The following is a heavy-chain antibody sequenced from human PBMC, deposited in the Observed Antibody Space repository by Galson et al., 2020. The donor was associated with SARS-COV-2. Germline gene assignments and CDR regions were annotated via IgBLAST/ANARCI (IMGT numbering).Heavy chain of an antibody. CDR1: GFTFSTAW. Sequence: GGSLRLSCAASGFTFSTAWMSWFRQAPGKGLEWVGRLRSKASGGTADYAAPVKGRFTISRDDSKTTLYLQMNSLKTEDTAVYYCTTGSLFGVITGAEDFWGQGTLVTVYS. V-gene: IGHV3-15*01. CDR3: TTGSLFGVITGAEDF. J-gene: IGHJ4*02. CDR2: LRSKASGGTA. D-gene: IGHD3-3*01.